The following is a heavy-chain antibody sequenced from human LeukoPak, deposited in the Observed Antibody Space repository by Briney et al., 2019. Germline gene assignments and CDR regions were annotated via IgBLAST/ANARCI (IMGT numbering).Heavy chain of an antibody. J-gene: IGHJ4*02. CDR2: ISAYNGNT. Sequence: ASVKVSCKASGYTFSTFPINWVRQAPGQGLEWMGWISAYNGNTNYAQKLQGRVTMTTDTSTSTAYMELRSLRSDDTAVYYCARDSRVFSGSFGPLGSPDGYYFDYWGQGTLVTVSS. CDR3: ARDSRVFSGSFGPLGSPDGYYFDY. V-gene: IGHV1-18*01. CDR1: GYTFSTFP. D-gene: IGHD1-26*01.